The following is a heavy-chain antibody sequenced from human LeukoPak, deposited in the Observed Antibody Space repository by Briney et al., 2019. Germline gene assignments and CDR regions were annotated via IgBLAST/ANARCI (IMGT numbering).Heavy chain of an antibody. CDR2: MSSNGSII. J-gene: IGHJ4*02. CDR1: GFTFSSYS. CDR3: ARALWYSSSWSNFDY. Sequence: GGSLRLSCAASGFTFSSYSMNWVRQAPGKGLEWVSYMSSNGSIIYYADSVKGRFTISRDNAENSLFLQMNSLRAEDMAVYYCARALWYSSSWSNFDYWGQGTLVTVSS. V-gene: IGHV3-48*01. D-gene: IGHD6-13*01.